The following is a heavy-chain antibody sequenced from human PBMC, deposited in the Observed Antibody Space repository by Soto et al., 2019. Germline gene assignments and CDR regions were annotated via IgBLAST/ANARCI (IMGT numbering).Heavy chain of an antibody. CDR1: GFTFSSYS. CDR3: ARALASSYDFWSGLYYFDY. D-gene: IGHD3-3*01. V-gene: IGHV3-48*02. J-gene: IGHJ4*02. Sequence: GGSLRLSCAASGFTFSSYSMNWVRQAPGKGLEWVSHISSGGRTIHYADSVKGRFTISRDNAKNSLYLQMNSLGDEDTAVYYCARALASSYDFWSGLYYFDYWGQGTLVTVSS. CDR2: ISSGGRTI.